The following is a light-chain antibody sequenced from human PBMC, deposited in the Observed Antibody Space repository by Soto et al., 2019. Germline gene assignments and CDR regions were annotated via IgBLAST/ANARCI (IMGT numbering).Light chain of an antibody. Sequence: QSVLTQPPSVSEAPRQRVTISCSGSSSNIGNNAVNWYQQLPGTAPKLLIYYDDLLPSGVSDRFSGSKSGTSASLAISGLQSEDEADYYCAAWDDSLSGVVFGGGTKLTVL. J-gene: IGLJ2*01. CDR1: SSNIGNNA. CDR3: AAWDDSLSGVV. CDR2: YDD. V-gene: IGLV1-36*01.